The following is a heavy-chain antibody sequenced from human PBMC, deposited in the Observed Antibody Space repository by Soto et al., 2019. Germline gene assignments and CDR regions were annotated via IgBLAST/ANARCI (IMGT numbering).Heavy chain of an antibody. CDR2: TYHSGNP. D-gene: IGHD3-10*01. Sequence: SETLSLTCAVSGDTISTGGYSWAWIRQPPGKALEWIGHTYHSGNPYYNPSLKSRVIISVDRSKNQFSLKLSSVTAADTAVYYCAFSTMGQTRDLAYWGQGTLVTVSS. CDR1: GDTISTGGYS. V-gene: IGHV4-30-2*01. CDR3: AFSTMGQTRDLAY. J-gene: IGHJ4*02.